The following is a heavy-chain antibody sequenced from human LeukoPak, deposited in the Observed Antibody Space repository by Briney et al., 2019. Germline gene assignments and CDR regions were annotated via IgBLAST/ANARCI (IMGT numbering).Heavy chain of an antibody. D-gene: IGHD3-22*01. J-gene: IGHJ4*02. Sequence: SETLSLTCAVSGGPISSYFWSWIRQPPGKGLEWIGYVYYGDSTKYNPSLKSRVTISVDKSKNNFSLRLSSVAAADTAVYYCARDQYYYDSSGYYRFDYWGQGTLVTVSS. CDR1: GGPISSYF. CDR2: VYYGDST. V-gene: IGHV4-59*01. CDR3: ARDQYYYDSSGYYRFDY.